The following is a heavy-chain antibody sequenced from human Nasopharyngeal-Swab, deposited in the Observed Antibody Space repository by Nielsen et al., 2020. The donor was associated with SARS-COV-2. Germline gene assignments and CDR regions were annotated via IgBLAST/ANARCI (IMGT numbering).Heavy chain of an antibody. CDR3: AKDMGIADDSFDY. CDR2: ISYDGSNK. CDR1: GFTFSSYG. J-gene: IGHJ4*02. Sequence: GSLRLSCAASGFTFSSYGMHWVRQAPGKGLEWVAVISYDGSNKYYADSVKGRFTISRGNSKNTLYLQMNSLRAEDTAVYYCAKDMGIADDSFDYWGQGTLVTVSS. D-gene: IGHD6-13*01. V-gene: IGHV3-30*18.